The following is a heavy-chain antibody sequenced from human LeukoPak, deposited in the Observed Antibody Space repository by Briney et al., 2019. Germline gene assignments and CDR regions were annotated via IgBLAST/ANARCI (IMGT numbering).Heavy chain of an antibody. Sequence: SETLSLTCTVSGGSISSYYWSWIRQPPGEGLEWIGYIYYSGSTNYNPSLKSRVTISVDTSKNQFPLKLTSVTAADTAVYYCARGLTYYFDSSGYYVTDAFDIWGQGTMVTVSS. CDR2: IYYSGST. CDR3: ARGLTYYFDSSGYYVTDAFDI. J-gene: IGHJ3*02. V-gene: IGHV4-59*01. CDR1: GGSISSYY. D-gene: IGHD3-22*01.